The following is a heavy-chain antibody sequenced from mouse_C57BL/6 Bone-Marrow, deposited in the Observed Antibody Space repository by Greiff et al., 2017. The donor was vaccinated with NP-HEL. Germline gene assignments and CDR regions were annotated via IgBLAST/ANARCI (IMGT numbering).Heavy chain of an antibody. CDR2: IWTGGGT. CDR3: ARHYYGSSYAWYFDV. J-gene: IGHJ1*03. V-gene: IGHV2-9-1*01. D-gene: IGHD1-1*01. Sequence: VQLVESGPGLVAPSQSLSITCTVSGFSLTSYAISWVRQPPGKGLEWLGVIWTGGGTNYNSALKSRLSISKDNSKSQVFLKMNSLQTDDTARYYCARHYYGSSYAWYFDVWGTGTTVTVSS. CDR1: GFSLTSYA.